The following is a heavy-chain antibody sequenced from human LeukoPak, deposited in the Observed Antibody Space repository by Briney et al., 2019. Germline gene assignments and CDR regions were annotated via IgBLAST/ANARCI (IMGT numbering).Heavy chain of an antibody. CDR2: MNPNSGCK. CDR3: ALWLQSGYYYYIDV. D-gene: IGHD5-24*01. CDR1: GYTFIGYY. J-gene: IGHJ6*03. Sequence: ASVKVSCQASGYTFIGYYMQWVRRPAAQGPEGGGWMNPNSGCKYYALNFQGRLTLTSDTTIHAAYIVLSELRSDDTPVYGCALWLQSGYYYYIDVWGKGTTVTV. V-gene: IGHV1-2*02.